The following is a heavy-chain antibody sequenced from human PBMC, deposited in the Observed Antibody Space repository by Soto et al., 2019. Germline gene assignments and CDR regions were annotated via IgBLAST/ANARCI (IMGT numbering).Heavy chain of an antibody. D-gene: IGHD6-6*01. CDR1: GFTFRSYW. CDR2: INSDGSST. Sequence: EVQLVESGGGLVQPGGSLRLSCAASGFTFRSYWMQWVRQAPGKGLVWVSWINSDGSSTSYADSVKGRFTISRDNAKNTLYLQMNRLRDEDTAVYYCASGGSSLNFDSWGQGTLVNGSS. CDR3: ASGGSSLNFDS. V-gene: IGHV3-74*01. J-gene: IGHJ4*02.